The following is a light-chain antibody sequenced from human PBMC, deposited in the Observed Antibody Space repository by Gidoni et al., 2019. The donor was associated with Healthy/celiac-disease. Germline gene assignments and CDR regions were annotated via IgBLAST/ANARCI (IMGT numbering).Light chain of an antibody. J-gene: IGLJ2*01. CDR3: NSRDSSGNPHVV. Sequence: SSELPQDPAVSVALGQTVRITCQGDSLRSYYASWYQQKPGQAPVIVIYGKNNRPSGIPDRFSGSSSGNTASLTITGAQAEDEADYYCNSRDSSGNPHVVFGGGTKLTVL. V-gene: IGLV3-19*01. CDR2: GKN. CDR1: SLRSYY.